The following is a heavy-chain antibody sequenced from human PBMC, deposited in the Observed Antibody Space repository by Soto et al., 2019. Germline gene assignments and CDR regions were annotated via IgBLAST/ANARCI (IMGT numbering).Heavy chain of an antibody. J-gene: IGHJ3*01. CDR1: GFTFSSYW. CDR2: IKKDESKK. V-gene: IGHV3-7*05. CDR3: ARDVSPGSSSWYFDAFDL. D-gene: IGHD6-13*01. Sequence: EERLVESGGGLVQPGGSLRLSCAVSGFTFSSYWMTWVRQAPGKGLEWVANIKKDESKKSYLDSVRGRFTISRDNAKNSLYLQMDSLTAEDTALYYCARDVSPGSSSWYFDAFDLWGQGTMVTVSS.